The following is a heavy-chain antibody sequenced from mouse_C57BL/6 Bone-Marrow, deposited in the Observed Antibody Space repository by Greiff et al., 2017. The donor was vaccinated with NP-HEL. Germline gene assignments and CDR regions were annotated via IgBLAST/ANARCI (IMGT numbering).Heavy chain of an antibody. V-gene: IGHV1-81*01. Sequence: VQLQESGAELARPGASVKLSCKASGYTFTSYGISWVKQRTGQGLEWIGEIYPRSGNTYYNEKFKGKATLTADKSSSTAYMELRSLTSEDSAVYFCARGAMDYWGQGPSVPVSS. CDR2: IYPRSGNT. J-gene: IGHJ4*01. CDR1: GYTFTSYG. CDR3: ARGAMDY.